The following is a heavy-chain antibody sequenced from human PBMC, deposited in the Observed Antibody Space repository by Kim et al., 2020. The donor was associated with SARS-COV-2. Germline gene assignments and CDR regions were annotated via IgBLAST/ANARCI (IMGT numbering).Heavy chain of an antibody. Sequence: GGSLRLSCAASGFTFSSYGMHWVRQAPGKGLEWVAVISYDGSNKYYADSVKGRFTISRDNSKNTLYLQMNSLRAEDTAVYYCAKAGCGDGYNCPYYGMDVWGQGTTVTVSS. D-gene: IGHD5-12*01. V-gene: IGHV3-30*18. CDR2: ISYDGSNK. J-gene: IGHJ6*02. CDR3: AKAGCGDGYNCPYYGMDV. CDR1: GFTFSSYG.